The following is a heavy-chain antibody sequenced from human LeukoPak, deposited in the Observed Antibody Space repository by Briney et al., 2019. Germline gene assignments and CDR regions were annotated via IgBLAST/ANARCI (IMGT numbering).Heavy chain of an antibody. CDR2: INPNSGGT. Sequence: GASVKVSCKASGYTFTGYYMHWVRQAPGQXXXXMGWINPNSGGTNYAQKFQGRVTMTRDTSISTAYMELSRLRSDDTAVYYCARSGYSSGWYYNYWGQGTLVTVSS. V-gene: IGHV1-2*02. CDR1: GYTFTGYY. CDR3: ARSGYSSGWYYNY. D-gene: IGHD6-19*01. J-gene: IGHJ4*02.